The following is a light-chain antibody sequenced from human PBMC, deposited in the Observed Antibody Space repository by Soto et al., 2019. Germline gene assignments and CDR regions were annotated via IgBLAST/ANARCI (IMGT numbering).Light chain of an antibody. V-gene: IGKV3-15*01. J-gene: IGKJ4*01. Sequence: VVMTQSPATLSVSPGERATLSCRSSQTIGSNLAWYRQKPGQPPQLLIYGASTRATGIPARFSGSGSGTDFTLTISSPQSEDFAVSYCQQYNNWLTFGGGTNVEIK. CDR1: QTIGSN. CDR3: QQYNNWLT. CDR2: GAS.